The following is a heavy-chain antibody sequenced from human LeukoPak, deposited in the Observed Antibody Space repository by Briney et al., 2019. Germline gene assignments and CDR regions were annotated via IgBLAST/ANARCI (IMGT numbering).Heavy chain of an antibody. CDR1: GGSISSYY. CDR2: IYTSGST. D-gene: IGHD1-26*01. J-gene: IGHJ4*02. V-gene: IGHV4-4*07. CDR3: ARAKGIVGATTYCDS. Sequence: SETLSLTCTVSGGSISSYYWSWIRQPAGKGLEWIGRIYTSGSTNYNPSLKSRVTMSLDSSKNQFSLRVSSLTAADTAVYYCARAKGIVGATTYCDSWGQGTVVTVSS.